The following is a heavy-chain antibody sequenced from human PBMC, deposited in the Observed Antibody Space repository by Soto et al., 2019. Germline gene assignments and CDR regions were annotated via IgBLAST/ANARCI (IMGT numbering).Heavy chain of an antibody. CDR1: GYTFTSYY. Sequence: QVQLVQSGAEVKKPGASVKVSCKASGYTFTSYYLHWVRQAPGQGLEWMGIINPSGGSTRYAQKFKGRVTMTRDTSTSTVYMELSSLRSEDTAVYYCARGLIYDSSGYYFDYWGQGTLGTVSS. J-gene: IGHJ4*02. CDR3: ARGLIYDSSGYYFDY. CDR2: INPSGGST. V-gene: IGHV1-46*01. D-gene: IGHD3-22*01.